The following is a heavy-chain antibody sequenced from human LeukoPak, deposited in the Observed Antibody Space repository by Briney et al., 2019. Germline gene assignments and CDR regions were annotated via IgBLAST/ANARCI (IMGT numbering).Heavy chain of an antibody. CDR2: INHSGST. CDR1: GGSFSGYY. CDR3: ARDRGAAAENYYYYYMDV. Sequence: SETLSLTCAVYGGSFSGYYWSWIRQPPGKGLEWIGEINHSGSTNYNPSLKSRVTISVDTSKNQFSLKLSSVTAADTAVYYCARDRGAAAENYYYYYMDVWGKGTTVTISS. D-gene: IGHD6-13*01. J-gene: IGHJ6*03. V-gene: IGHV4-34*01.